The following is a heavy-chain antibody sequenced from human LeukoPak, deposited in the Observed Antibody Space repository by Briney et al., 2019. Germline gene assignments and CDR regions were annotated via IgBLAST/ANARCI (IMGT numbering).Heavy chain of an antibody. CDR1: GGTFSSYA. D-gene: IGHD6-13*01. J-gene: IGHJ3*02. CDR2: IIPIFGTA. CDR3: ARDVEQQLSTDAFDI. V-gene: IGHV1-69*13. Sequence: ASVKVSCKASGGTFSSYAISWVRQAPGQGLEWMGGIIPIFGTANYAQKFQGRVTITADESTSTAYMELSSLRSEDTAVYYCARDVEQQLSTDAFDIWGQGTMVTVSS.